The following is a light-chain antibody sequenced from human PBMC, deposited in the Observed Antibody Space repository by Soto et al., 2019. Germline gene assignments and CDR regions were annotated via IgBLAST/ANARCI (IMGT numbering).Light chain of an antibody. J-gene: IGKJ3*01. CDR3: QQYGSSPR. V-gene: IGKV3-20*01. CDR1: QSVSSSF. CDR2: GAS. Sequence: IVLTQSPGTLSLSPGERATLSCRASQSVSSSFVAWYQQKPGQAPRLLIYGASSRATGIPDRFSGSGSGTDFTLTISRLEPEDFAVYYCQQYGSSPRFGPGTKVDIK.